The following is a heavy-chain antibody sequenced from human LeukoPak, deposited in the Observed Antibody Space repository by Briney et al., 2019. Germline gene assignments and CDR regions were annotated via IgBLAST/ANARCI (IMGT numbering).Heavy chain of an antibody. CDR3: AREGGDYGDYDDY. CDR2: IYSGGST. Sequence: PGGSLRLSCSASGFTFSSYAMHWVRQAPGKGLEWVSVIYSGGSTYYADSVKGRFTISRDNSKNTLYLQMNSLRAEDTAVYYCAREGGDYGDYDDYWGQGTLVTVSS. D-gene: IGHD4-17*01. V-gene: IGHV3-66*01. CDR1: GFTFSSYA. J-gene: IGHJ4*02.